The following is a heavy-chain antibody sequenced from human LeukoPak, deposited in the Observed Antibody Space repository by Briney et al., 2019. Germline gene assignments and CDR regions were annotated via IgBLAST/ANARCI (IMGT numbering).Heavy chain of an antibody. CDR2: ITRDGSST. V-gene: IGHV3-74*01. CDR3: ARDPGYESWSPFWGGMDV. J-gene: IGHJ6*04. D-gene: IGHD3-16*01. CDR1: GFTFGSSW. Sequence: GGSLRLSCAASGFTFGSSWMHWVRQAPGKGLVWVSRITRDGSSTTYADSVKGRFITSRDNAKNTLYLQMDSLRDDDTAVYYCARDPGYESWSPFWGGMDVWGNGTTVIVSS.